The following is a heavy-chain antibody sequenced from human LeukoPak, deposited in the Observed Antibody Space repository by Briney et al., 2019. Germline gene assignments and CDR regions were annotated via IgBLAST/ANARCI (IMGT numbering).Heavy chain of an antibody. J-gene: IGHJ4*02. CDR3: ARQWGYFDY. CDR1: GGSISSYY. CDR2: IYYSGST. V-gene: IGHV4-59*08. Sequence: TSETLSLTCTVSGGSISSYYWSWIRQPPGKGLEWIGYIYYSGSTNYNPSLKSRVTISVDTSKNQFFLKLSSVTAADTAVYYCARQWGYFDYWGQGTLVTVSS. D-gene: IGHD3-16*01.